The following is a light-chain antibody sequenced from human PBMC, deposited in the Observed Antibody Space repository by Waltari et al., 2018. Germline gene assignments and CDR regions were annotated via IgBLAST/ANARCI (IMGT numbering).Light chain of an antibody. Sequence: QSALTQPASVSGSPGQSITISCTGTSSDVGSYNLVSWYQQHPGKAPKLMIYEVTKRPSGVSNRFSGSKSGNTASRTISGLQAEDEADYCCCSYAGSTTHVIFGGGTKLTVL. J-gene: IGLJ2*01. CDR3: CSYAGSTTHVI. CDR1: SSDVGSYNL. CDR2: EVT. V-gene: IGLV2-23*02.